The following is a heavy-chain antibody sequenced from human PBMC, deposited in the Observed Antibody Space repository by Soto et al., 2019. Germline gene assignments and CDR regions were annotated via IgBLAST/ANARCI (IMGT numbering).Heavy chain of an antibody. CDR2: SYYAGTS. Sequence: PSETLSLTCTGSGASIRCTSYYVSWIRHPPGKVLEWIGSSYYAGTSYFTPSLKSRATISVDTAKIHFARRLTSVTAADTAICYCTRRYSWKDHYFDPWGTGALVTVAS. D-gene: IGHD5-12*01. J-gene: IGHJ5*02. CDR1: GASIRCTSYY. CDR3: TRRYSWKDHYFDP. V-gene: IGHV4-39*01.